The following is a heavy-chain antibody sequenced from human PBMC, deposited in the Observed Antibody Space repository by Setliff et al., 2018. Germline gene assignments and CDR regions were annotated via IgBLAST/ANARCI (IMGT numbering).Heavy chain of an antibody. V-gene: IGHV5-51*01. Sequence: PGESLKISCKGSGYRFTTYWIGWVRQMPGEGLEWMGIIYPSDSDIRYSPSFQGQVTISADKSISTAYLQWSSLKASDTAIYYCSRPAYSSRWYEIKGFDYWGQGTLVTVSS. D-gene: IGHD6-13*01. J-gene: IGHJ4*02. CDR1: GYRFTTYW. CDR2: IYPSDSDI. CDR3: SRPAYSSRWYEIKGFDY.